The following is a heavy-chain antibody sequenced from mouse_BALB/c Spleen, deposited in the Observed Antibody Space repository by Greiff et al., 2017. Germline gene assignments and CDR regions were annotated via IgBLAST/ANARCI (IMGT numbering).Heavy chain of an antibody. V-gene: IGHV5-4*02. CDR1: GFTFSDYY. J-gene: IGHJ4*01. CDR3: ARDDNDGDY. Sequence: EVQVVESGGGLVKPGGSLKLSCAASGFTFSDYYMYWVRQTPEKRLEWVATISDGGSYTYYPDSVKGRFTISRDNAKNNLYLQMSSLKSEDTAMYYCARDDNDGDYWGQGTSVTVSS. D-gene: IGHD2-3*01. CDR2: ISDGGSYT.